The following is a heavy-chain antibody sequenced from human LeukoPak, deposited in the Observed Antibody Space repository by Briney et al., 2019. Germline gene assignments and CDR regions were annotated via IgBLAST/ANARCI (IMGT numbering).Heavy chain of an antibody. Sequence: PGGSLRLSCAASGFTFSSYNMNWVRQAPGKGLEWVSYISSSSSSIYYADSVKGRFTISRDNSKNTLYLQMNSLRAEDTAVYYCAHNYYDSSGAQGLIDYWGQGTLVTVSS. CDR2: ISSSSSSI. CDR1: GFTFSSYN. CDR3: AHNYYDSSGAQGLIDY. D-gene: IGHD3-22*01. V-gene: IGHV3-48*01. J-gene: IGHJ4*02.